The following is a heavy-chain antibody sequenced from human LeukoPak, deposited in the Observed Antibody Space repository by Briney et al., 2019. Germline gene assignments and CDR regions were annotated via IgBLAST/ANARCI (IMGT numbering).Heavy chain of an antibody. V-gene: IGHV4-39*01. D-gene: IGHD3-10*01. CDR2: IYDSERT. CDR1: GGSIRSSYYY. Sequence: SETLSLTCTVSGGSIRSSYYYWGWIRQPPGKGLEWIGSIYDSERTYYNPSLKSRVTISVDTSKNQFSLKLNSVTAADTAVYYWARHYGPWGQGTLVTVSS. CDR3: ARHYGP. J-gene: IGHJ5*02.